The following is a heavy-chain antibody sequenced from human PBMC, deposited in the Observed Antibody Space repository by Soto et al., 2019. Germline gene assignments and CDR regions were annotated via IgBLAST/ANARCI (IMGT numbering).Heavy chain of an antibody. V-gene: IGHV3-7*05. CDR1: GFTFSSYW. Sequence: GRSLRLSCAASGFTFSSYWMSWVRQAPGKGLEWVANIKQDGSEKYYVDSVKGRFTISRDNAKNSLYLQMDSLRAEDTAMYYCARRRLAVRALYFDYWGQGTPVTVSS. CDR3: ARRRLAVRALYFDY. J-gene: IGHJ4*02. D-gene: IGHD6-6*01. CDR2: IKQDGSEK.